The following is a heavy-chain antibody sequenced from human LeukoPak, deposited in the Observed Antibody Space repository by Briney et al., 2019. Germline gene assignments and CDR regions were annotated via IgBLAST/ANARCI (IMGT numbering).Heavy chain of an antibody. Sequence: GGSLRLSCAASGFTFSSYAMSWVRQAPGKGLEWVAFIRYDGSNKYYADSVKGRFTISRDNSKNTLYLQMNSLRAEDTAVYYCAKDGSDFWGDYYFDYWGQGTLVTVSS. J-gene: IGHJ4*02. D-gene: IGHD3-3*01. CDR1: GFTFSSYA. V-gene: IGHV3-30*02. CDR3: AKDGSDFWGDYYFDY. CDR2: IRYDGSNK.